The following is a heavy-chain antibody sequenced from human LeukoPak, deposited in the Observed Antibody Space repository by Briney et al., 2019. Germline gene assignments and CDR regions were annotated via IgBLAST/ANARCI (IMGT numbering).Heavy chain of an antibody. J-gene: IGHJ6*03. CDR2: INPNSGGT. V-gene: IGHV1-2*02. D-gene: IGHD3-22*01. CDR3: ARDFEAYYYDSSGYYPRYMDV. CDR1: GYIFTNFH. Sequence: ASVMVSCKASGYIFTNFHINWVRQATGQGLEWMGWINPNSGGTNYAQKFQGRVTMTRDTSISTAYMELSRLRSDDTAVYYCARDFEAYYYDSSGYYPRYMDVWGKGTTVTISS.